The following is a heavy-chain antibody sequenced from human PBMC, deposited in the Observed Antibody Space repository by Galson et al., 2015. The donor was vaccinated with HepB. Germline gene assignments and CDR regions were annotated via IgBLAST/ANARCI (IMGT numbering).Heavy chain of an antibody. Sequence: SVKVSCKASGYTFTSYAMNWVRQAPGQGLEWMGWINTNTGNPTYAQGFTGRFVFSLDTSVSTAYLQISSLKAEDTAVYYCARRDVAAAGMGITDGMDVWGQGTTVTVSS. D-gene: IGHD6-13*01. CDR1: GYTFTSYA. CDR2: INTNTGNP. J-gene: IGHJ6*02. CDR3: ARRDVAAAGMGITDGMDV. V-gene: IGHV7-4-1*02.